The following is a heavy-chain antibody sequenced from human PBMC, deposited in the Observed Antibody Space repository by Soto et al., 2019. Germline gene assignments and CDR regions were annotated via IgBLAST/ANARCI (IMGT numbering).Heavy chain of an antibody. Sequence: PXGCLRLACAASGFTFSDYYMSWVRQAPGKGLEWVSYMSSSGSTIYYGDSVKGRFTISRDNAKNSLYLQMNSLRAEDTAVYYCARDLNYYDSSGYSNWFDPWGHGTLVTVSS. J-gene: IGHJ5*02. D-gene: IGHD3-22*01. CDR2: MSSSGSTI. V-gene: IGHV3-11*01. CDR3: ARDLNYYDSSGYSNWFDP. CDR1: GFTFSDYY.